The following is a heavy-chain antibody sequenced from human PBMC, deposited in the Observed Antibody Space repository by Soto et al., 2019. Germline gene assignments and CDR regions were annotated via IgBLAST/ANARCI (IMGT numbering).Heavy chain of an antibody. CDR3: AKDLNPIELYYDILTGYPPGPVEFDY. D-gene: IGHD3-9*01. CDR2: ISGSGGST. J-gene: IGHJ4*02. V-gene: IGHV3-23*01. CDR1: GFTFSSYA. Sequence: GGSLRLSCAASGFTFSSYAMSWVRQAPGKGLEWVSAISGSGGSTYYADSVKGRFTISRDNSKNTLYLQMNSLRAEDTAVYYCAKDLNPIELYYDILTGYPPGPVEFDYWGQGTLVTVSS.